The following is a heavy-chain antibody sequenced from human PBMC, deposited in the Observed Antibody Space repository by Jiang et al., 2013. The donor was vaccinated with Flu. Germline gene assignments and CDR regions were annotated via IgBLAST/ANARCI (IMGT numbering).Heavy chain of an antibody. D-gene: IGHD6-19*01. V-gene: IGHV4-39*01. J-gene: IGHJ4*02. CDR1: GGSISSSSYY. CDR3: ARRGRSSGWFDY. CDR2: IYYSGST. Sequence: LLKPSETLSLTCTVSGGSISSSSYYWGWIRQPPGKGLEWIGSIYYSGSTYYNPSLKSRVTISVDTSKNQFSLKLSSVTAADTAVYYCARRGRSSGWFDYWGQGTLVTVSS.